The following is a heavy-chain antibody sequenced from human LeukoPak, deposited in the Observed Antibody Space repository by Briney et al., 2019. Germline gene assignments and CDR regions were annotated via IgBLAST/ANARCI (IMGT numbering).Heavy chain of an antibody. D-gene: IGHD2-15*01. CDR1: GFTFSSYA. CDR2: ISGSGGST. CDR3: AKDRAPWYYFDY. J-gene: IGHJ4*02. Sequence: GGSLRLSCAASGFTFSSYAMSWVRQAPGKGLEWVSAISGSGGSTYYADSVKGWFTISRDNSKNTLYLQMNSLRAEDTAVYYCAKDRAPWYYFDYWGQGTLVTVSS. V-gene: IGHV3-23*01.